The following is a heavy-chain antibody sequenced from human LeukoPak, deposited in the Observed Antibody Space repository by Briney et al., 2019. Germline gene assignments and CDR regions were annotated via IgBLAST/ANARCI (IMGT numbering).Heavy chain of an antibody. CDR3: ARSSIVGARRGDI. D-gene: IGHD1-26*01. CDR1: GFTVSSNY. CDR2: IYSGGST. V-gene: IGHV3-53*01. Sequence: GGSLRLSCAASGFTVSSNYMSWVRQAPGKGLEWVSVIYSGGSTYYADSVKGRFTISRDNSKNTLYLQMNSLRAEDTAVYYCARSSIVGARRGDIWGQGTMVTVSS. J-gene: IGHJ3*02.